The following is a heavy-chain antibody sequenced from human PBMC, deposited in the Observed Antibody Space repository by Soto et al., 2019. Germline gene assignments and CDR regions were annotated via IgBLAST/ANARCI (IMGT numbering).Heavy chain of an antibody. CDR2: ISAYNGNT. V-gene: IGHV1-18*04. D-gene: IGHD4-17*01. Sequence: ASVKVSCKASGYTFTSYYMHWVRQAPGQGLEWMGWISAYNGNTNYAQKLQGRVTMTTDTSTSTAHMELRSLRSDDTAVYYCARTPPTYDYGDYVVLDYFDYWGQGTLVTVSS. CDR1: GYTFTSYY. CDR3: ARTPPTYDYGDYVVLDYFDY. J-gene: IGHJ4*02.